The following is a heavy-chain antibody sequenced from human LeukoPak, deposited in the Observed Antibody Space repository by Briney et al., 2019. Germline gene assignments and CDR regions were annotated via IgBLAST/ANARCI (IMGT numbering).Heavy chain of an antibody. CDR3: AREVYDILTGYHGYFDY. Sequence: GGSLRLSCAASGFTFGSYAMHWVRQAPGKGLEWVAVISYDGSNKYYADSVKGRFTISRDNSKNTLYLQMNSLRAEDTAVYYCAREVYDILTGYHGYFDYWGQGTLVTVSS. CDR1: GFTFGSYA. V-gene: IGHV3-30*04. J-gene: IGHJ4*02. CDR2: ISYDGSNK. D-gene: IGHD3-9*01.